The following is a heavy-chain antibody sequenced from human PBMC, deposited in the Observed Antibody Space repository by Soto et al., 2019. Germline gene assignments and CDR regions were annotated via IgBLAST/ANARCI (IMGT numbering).Heavy chain of an antibody. D-gene: IGHD5-18*01. J-gene: IGHJ4*02. CDR1: GFTFSSYA. CDR3: AKVAPLIQLWFEDKEYYFDY. CDR2: IRGSGGST. Sequence: GGSLRLSCAASGFTFSSYAMSWVRQAPGKGLEWVSAIRGSGGSTYYADSVKGRFTISRDNSKNTLYLQMNSLRAEDTAVYYCAKVAPLIQLWFEDKEYYFDYWGQGTLVTVSS. V-gene: IGHV3-23*01.